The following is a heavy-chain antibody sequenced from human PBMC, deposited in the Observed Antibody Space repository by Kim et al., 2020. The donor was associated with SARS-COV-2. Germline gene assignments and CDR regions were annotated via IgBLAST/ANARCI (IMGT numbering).Heavy chain of an antibody. CDR1: GGSISNYY. J-gene: IGHJ4*02. Sequence: SETLSLTCSVSGGSISNYYWSWIRQPPGKGLEWIGYIFYIGSNNYNPSLRSRVTISVDMSKNQFSLKLSSVTAADTAVYYCARAYYYDGSGYYRTFDYWGQGTLVTVSS. CDR2: IFYIGSN. V-gene: IGHV4-59*13. CDR3: ARAYYYDGSGYYRTFDY. D-gene: IGHD3-22*01.